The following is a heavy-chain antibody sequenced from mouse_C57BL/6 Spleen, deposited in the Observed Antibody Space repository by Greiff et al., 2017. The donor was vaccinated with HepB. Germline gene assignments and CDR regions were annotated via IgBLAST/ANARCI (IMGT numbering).Heavy chain of an antibody. D-gene: IGHD1-1*01. Sequence: QVHVKQSGAELVRPGASVKLSCKASGYTFTDYYINWVKQRPGQGLEWIARIYPGSGNTYYNEKFKGKATLTAEKSSSTAYMQLSSLTSEDSAVYFCAREIITTVVARVYFDYWGQGTTLTVSS. CDR1: GYTFTDYY. V-gene: IGHV1-76*01. CDR2: IYPGSGNT. J-gene: IGHJ2*01. CDR3: AREIITTVVARVYFDY.